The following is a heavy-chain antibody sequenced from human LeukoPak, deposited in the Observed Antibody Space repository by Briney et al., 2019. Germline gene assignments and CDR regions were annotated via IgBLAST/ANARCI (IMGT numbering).Heavy chain of an antibody. D-gene: IGHD1-26*01. CDR3: ATSEVVGASTLDY. CDR2: ISYDGSNK. V-gene: IGHV3-30-3*01. CDR1: GFTFSSYA. J-gene: IGHJ4*02. Sequence: GGSLRLSCAASGFTFSSYAMHWVRQAPGKGLEWVAVISYDGSNKYYADSVKGRFTISRDNSKNTLYLQMNSLRAEDTAVYYCATSEVVGASTLDYWGQGTLVTVSS.